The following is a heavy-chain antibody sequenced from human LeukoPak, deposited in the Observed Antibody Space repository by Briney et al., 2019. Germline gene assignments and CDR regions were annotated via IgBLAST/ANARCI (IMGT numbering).Heavy chain of an antibody. CDR2: INSDGSGT. CDR1: GFTFSNYW. Sequence: GGSLRLCCAASGFTFSNYWMHWVRQAPGKGLVWVSRINSDGSGTGYADSVKGRFTISRDNAKNTLYLQMNSLRAEDTAVYYCAGRSAGNLEYWGQGTLVSVSS. J-gene: IGHJ4*02. D-gene: IGHD2-15*01. V-gene: IGHV3-74*01. CDR3: AGRSAGNLEY.